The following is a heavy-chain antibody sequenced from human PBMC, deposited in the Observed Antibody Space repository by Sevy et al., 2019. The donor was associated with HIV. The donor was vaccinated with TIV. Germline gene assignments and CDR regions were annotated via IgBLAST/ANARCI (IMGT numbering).Heavy chain of an antibody. CDR2: LSFGCGEI. J-gene: IGHJ5*02. CDR3: ARDYVGYSYGLSWFDP. D-gene: IGHD5-18*01. CDR1: GFTFSKYS. V-gene: IGHV3-21*01. Sequence: GGSLRLSCAASGFTFSKYSMSWVRQPPGKGLEWVSTLSFGCGEINYADSVKGRFTISRDNAKNSLYLQMNSLRAEDTAVYYCARDYVGYSYGLSWFDPWGQGTLVTVSS.